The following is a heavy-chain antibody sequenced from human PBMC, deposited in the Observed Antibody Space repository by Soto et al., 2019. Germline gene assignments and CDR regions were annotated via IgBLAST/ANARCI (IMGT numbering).Heavy chain of an antibody. CDR3: ARDRGYTAPHESYYYYYGMDV. V-gene: IGHV3-30-3*01. Sequence: HPGGSLRLSCAASGFTFSSYAMHWVRQAPGKGLEWVAVISYDGSNKYYADSVKGRFTISRDNSKNTLYLQMNSLRAEDTAVYYCARDRGYTAPHESYYYYYGMDVWGQGTTVTVSS. J-gene: IGHJ6*02. D-gene: IGHD5-12*01. CDR1: GFTFSSYA. CDR2: ISYDGSNK.